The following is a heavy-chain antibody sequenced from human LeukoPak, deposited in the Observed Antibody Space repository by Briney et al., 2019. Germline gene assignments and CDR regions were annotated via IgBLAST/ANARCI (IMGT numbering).Heavy chain of an antibody. Sequence: GGSLRLSCAASGFTFDDYAIHWVRQAPGKGLEWVSGISWNSGIIDYADSVKGRFTISRDNAKNSLYLQMNSLRAEDTAVYYCAREYGDYGLDYWGQGTLVTVSS. CDR2: ISWNSGII. CDR1: GFTFDDYA. D-gene: IGHD4-17*01. V-gene: IGHV3-9*01. CDR3: AREYGDYGLDY. J-gene: IGHJ4*02.